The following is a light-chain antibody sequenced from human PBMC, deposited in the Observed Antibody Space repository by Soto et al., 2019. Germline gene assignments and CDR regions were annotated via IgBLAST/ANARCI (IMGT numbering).Light chain of an antibody. J-gene: IGKJ1*01. CDR3: QQSYITPWT. CDR1: HSITNF. V-gene: IGKV1-39*01. Sequence: DIQMTQSPSSLTALVADSFPSTYRASHSITNFLNWYQQKPGAAPNLLIYAAYSLQSGVPSSISGSGSGTDFTLTIRSLQPEDFATYYCQQSYITPWTFGQGTKVDI. CDR2: AAY.